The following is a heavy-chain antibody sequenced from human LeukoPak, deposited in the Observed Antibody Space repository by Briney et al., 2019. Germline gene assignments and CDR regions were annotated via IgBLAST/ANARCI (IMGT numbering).Heavy chain of an antibody. D-gene: IGHD5-24*01. V-gene: IGHV4-30-2*01. Sequence: SETLSLTCAVSGGSISSGGYSWSWIRQPPGKGLEWIGYIYHSGSTYYNPSLKSRVTISVDTSKNQFSLKLSSVTAADTAVYYCARHLMAVGGSFDYWGQGTLVTVSS. CDR2: IYHSGST. CDR3: ARHLMAVGGSFDY. J-gene: IGHJ4*02. CDR1: GGSISSGGYS.